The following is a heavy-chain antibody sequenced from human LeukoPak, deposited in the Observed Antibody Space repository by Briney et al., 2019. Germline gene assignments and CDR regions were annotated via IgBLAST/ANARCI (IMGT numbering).Heavy chain of an antibody. CDR1: GFTFSSYA. Sequence: GGSLRLPCAASGFTFSSYAMHWVRQAPGKGLEWVAVISYDGSNKYYADSVKGRFTISRDNSKNTLYLQMNSLRAEDTAVYYCARSGRYYDSSGYYSTWGQGTLVTVSS. V-gene: IGHV3-30-3*01. J-gene: IGHJ5*02. D-gene: IGHD3-22*01. CDR3: ARSGRYYDSSGYYST. CDR2: ISYDGSNK.